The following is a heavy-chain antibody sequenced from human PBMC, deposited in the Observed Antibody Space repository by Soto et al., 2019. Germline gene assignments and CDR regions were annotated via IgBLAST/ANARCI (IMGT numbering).Heavy chain of an antibody. CDR1: GFTFNNYA. CDR2: ISNDGSDK. D-gene: IGHD6-13*01. J-gene: IGHJ4*02. Sequence: QVQLVESGGGVVQPGRSLRLSCVASGFTFNNYAFHWVRQTPGTGLEWVAVISNDGSDKYYADSVKGRFTISRDNSKNTLHLQMDSLRAEDTAVYFCAKVRIALAKPFYFDSWGQGTLVTVSS. CDR3: AKVRIALAKPFYFDS. V-gene: IGHV3-30*18.